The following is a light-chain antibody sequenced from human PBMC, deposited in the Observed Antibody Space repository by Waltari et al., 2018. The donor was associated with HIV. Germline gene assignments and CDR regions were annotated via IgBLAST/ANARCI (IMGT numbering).Light chain of an antibody. CDR2: EAS. Sequence: EIVLTQSPGTLSLSPGERATLSCRASQNVNNYLAWYQQKPGQSPRLLIYEASSRATGISSMFSGSGSGTDFTLNIDSLEPDDSAIYYCQQRRDWLVYSFGQGTRLEIK. CDR1: QNVNNY. CDR3: QQRRDWLVYS. J-gene: IGKJ2*01. V-gene: IGKV3-11*01.